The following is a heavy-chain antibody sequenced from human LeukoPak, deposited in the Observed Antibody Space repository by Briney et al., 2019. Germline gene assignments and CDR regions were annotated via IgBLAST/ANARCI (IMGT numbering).Heavy chain of an antibody. CDR1: GGSLSGYY. V-gene: IGHV4-34*01. J-gene: IGHJ3*02. CDR3: VRHLSAGRPAFDI. Sequence: PSETLSLTCAVDGGSLSGYYWSWIRQPPGKGLEWIGEINYSGDTSYNPSLKSRVTISVDTSNNKFSLKLTSLTAADTAVYYCVRHLSAGRPAFDIWGQGTMVTVSS. D-gene: IGHD2-15*01. CDR2: INYSGDT.